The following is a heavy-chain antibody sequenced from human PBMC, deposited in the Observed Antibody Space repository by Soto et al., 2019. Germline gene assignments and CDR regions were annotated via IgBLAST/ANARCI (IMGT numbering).Heavy chain of an antibody. CDR3: AIPYCSSTYCYLWFDP. CDR1: GYTFTTFG. D-gene: IGHD2-2*01. CDR2: ISVYNGNT. V-gene: IGHV1-18*01. J-gene: IGHJ5*02. Sequence: QVQLVQSGAEVKKPGASVKVSCKASGYTFTTFGVSWVRQAPGQGLEWMGWISVYNGNTNYAQNLQGRVTMTTDTSTNTAYMDLRSLRSDDTAVYFCAIPYCSSTYCYLWFDPWGQGTLVTVSS.